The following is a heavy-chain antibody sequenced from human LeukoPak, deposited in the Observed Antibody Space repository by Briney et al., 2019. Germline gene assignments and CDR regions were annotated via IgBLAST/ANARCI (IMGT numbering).Heavy chain of an antibody. D-gene: IGHD2-15*01. V-gene: IGHV4-59*08. J-gene: IGHJ3*02. CDR1: GGSISSYY. CDR3: ARHSYDYCSAAACYSDAFDI. CDR2: IYYSGST. Sequence: SETLSLTCTVSGGSISSYYWSWIRQPPGKGLEWIGNIYYSGSTNYNPSLESRVAISVDTSKNQFSLNLSSVTAADTAVYYCARHSYDYCSAAACYSDAFDIWGQGTMVTVSS.